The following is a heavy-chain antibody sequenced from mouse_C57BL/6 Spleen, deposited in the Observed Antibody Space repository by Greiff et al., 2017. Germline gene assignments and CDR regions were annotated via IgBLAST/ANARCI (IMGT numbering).Heavy chain of an antibody. D-gene: IGHD1-1*01. Sequence: QVQLKQPGTELVKPGASVKLSCKASGYTFTSYWMHWVKQRPGQGLEWIGNINPSNGGTNYNEKFKSKATLTVDKSSSTAYMQLSSLTSEDSAVYYCARDTTVYYYAMDYWGQGTSVTVSS. CDR3: ARDTTVYYYAMDY. CDR1: GYTFTSYW. CDR2: INPSNGGT. J-gene: IGHJ4*01. V-gene: IGHV1-53*01.